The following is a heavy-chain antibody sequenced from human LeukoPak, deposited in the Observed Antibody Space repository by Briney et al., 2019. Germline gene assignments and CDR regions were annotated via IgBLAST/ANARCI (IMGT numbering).Heavy chain of an antibody. D-gene: IGHD4-17*01. J-gene: IGHJ4*02. CDR2: IYYSGST. Sequence: GSLRLSCATSGLTFINAWMSWVRQAPGKGLEWIGYIYYSGSTIYNPSLKSRVTISLDTSKNQFSLKMNSVTAADTAVYYCARMGNPATVTADYWGQGTLVTVSS. V-gene: IGHV4-59*08. CDR1: GLTFINAW. CDR3: ARMGNPATVTADY.